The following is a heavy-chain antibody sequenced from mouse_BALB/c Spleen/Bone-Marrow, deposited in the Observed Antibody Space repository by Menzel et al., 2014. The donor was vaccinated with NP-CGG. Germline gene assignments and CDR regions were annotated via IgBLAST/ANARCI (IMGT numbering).Heavy chain of an antibody. V-gene: IGHV1-82*01. Sequence: VQRVESGPELVKPGASVKISCKASGYAFSSSWMNWVKQRPGQGLEWIGRIYPGDGDTNYNGKLKGKATLTADKSSSTAYMQLSSLTSVDSAVYFCARDGYGKRNYFDYWGQGTTLTVSS. J-gene: IGHJ2*01. CDR3: ARDGYGKRNYFDY. CDR1: GYAFSSSW. D-gene: IGHD2-10*02. CDR2: IYPGDGDT.